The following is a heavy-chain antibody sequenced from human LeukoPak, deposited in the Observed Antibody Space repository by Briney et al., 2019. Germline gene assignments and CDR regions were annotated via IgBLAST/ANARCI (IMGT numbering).Heavy chain of an antibody. CDR3: ARGGSLGY. CDR1: GFTFSSYE. J-gene: IGHJ4*02. V-gene: IGHV3-48*03. D-gene: IGHD6-19*01. Sequence: GGSLSLSCAASGFTFSSYEMNWVRQAPGKGLEWVSKISSSGSAIYYADSVKGRFAISRDNAKSTLYLQMNSLRVEDTAVYYCARGGSLGYWGQGTLVTVSS. CDR2: ISSSGSAI.